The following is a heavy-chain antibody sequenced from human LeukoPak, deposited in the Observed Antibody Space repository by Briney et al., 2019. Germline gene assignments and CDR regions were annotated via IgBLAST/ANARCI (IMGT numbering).Heavy chain of an antibody. Sequence: ASVKVSCKASGYTFTSYGISWVRQAPGQGLEWMGIINPSGGSPTYAQRFQGRVTMTRDPSTSTVYMELSSLRSEDTAVYYCARETGSLDYWGQGSLVTVSS. CDR1: GYTFTSYG. CDR3: ARETGSLDY. J-gene: IGHJ4*02. V-gene: IGHV1-46*01. D-gene: IGHD1-1*01. CDR2: INPSGGSP.